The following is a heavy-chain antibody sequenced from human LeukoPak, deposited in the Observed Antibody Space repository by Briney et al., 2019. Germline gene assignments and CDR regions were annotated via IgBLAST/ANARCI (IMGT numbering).Heavy chain of an antibody. CDR1: GFTYTDYW. D-gene: IGHD5-18*01. CDR2: INPDGTII. J-gene: IGHJ5*02. Sequence: PGGSLRLSCVGSGFTYTDYWMHWFRQAPGKGPVWVSRINPDGTIIDYADSVKGRFSIFRDNAKNLLHLQMNGLRADDTAVYYCAKDLSWNTADRWGQGILVTVSS. V-gene: IGHV3-74*01. CDR3: AKDLSWNTADR.